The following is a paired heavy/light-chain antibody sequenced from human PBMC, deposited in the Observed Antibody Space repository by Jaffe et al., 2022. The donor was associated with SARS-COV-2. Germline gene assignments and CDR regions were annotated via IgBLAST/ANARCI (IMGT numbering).Light chain of an antibody. J-gene: IGKJ4*01. V-gene: IGKV3-20*01. CDR2: GAS. Sequence: EIVLTQSPGTLSLSPGERATLSCRASQSVTSSYLAWYQQKPGQAPRLLIYGASSRAAGIPDRFSGSGSGTDFTLTISRLEPEDFAVYYCQQYGSSPLTFGGGTKVEI. CDR1: QSVTSSY. CDR3: QQYGSSPLT.
Heavy chain of an antibody. V-gene: IGHV4-59*01. CDR3: ARWVGHFDF. J-gene: IGHJ4*02. CDR2: IYYRGST. CDR1: GGSLSSFH. Sequence: QVQLQESGPGLVKPSETLSLTCTVSGGSLSSFHWSWIRHPPGKGLEWIGYIYYRGSTDYNPSLKSRVTISVDTSKNQFSLNLNSVTAADTAMYYCARWVGHFDFWGQGTLVTVSS.